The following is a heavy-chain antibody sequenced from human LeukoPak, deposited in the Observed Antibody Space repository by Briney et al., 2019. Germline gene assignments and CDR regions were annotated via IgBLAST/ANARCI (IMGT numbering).Heavy chain of an antibody. J-gene: IGHJ5*02. CDR2: FSGSGGST. D-gene: IGHD1-14*01. CDR1: GFTFSSYA. Sequence: GGSLTLSCPASGFTFSSYAMSWVRQAAGKGREWVSAFSGSGGSTYYADSVKGRFTISRDNSKNTLYLQMNSLRAEDTAVYYCAKSNSPHISHWFDPWGQGTLVTVSS. V-gene: IGHV3-23*01. CDR3: AKSNSPHISHWFDP.